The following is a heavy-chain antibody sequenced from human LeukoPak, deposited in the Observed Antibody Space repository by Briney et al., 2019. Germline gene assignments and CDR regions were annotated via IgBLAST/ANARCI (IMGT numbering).Heavy chain of an antibody. Sequence: GGSLRLSCAASGFTFSSYAMSWVRQAPGKGLEWVSAISGSGGSTYYADSVKGRFTISRDNSKNTLYLQMNSLRAEDTAVYYCAKDYSDYDFWSGYFPVDYWGQGTLVTVSS. V-gene: IGHV3-23*01. CDR3: AKDYSDYDFWSGYFPVDY. CDR1: GFTFSSYA. CDR2: ISGSGGST. D-gene: IGHD3-3*01. J-gene: IGHJ4*02.